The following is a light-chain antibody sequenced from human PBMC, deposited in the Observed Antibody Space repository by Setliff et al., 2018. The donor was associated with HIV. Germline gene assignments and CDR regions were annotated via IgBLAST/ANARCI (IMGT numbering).Light chain of an antibody. CDR2: WAS. V-gene: IGKV4-1*01. CDR1: QSVLYRSNNKNY. CDR3: QQYYSTPFT. Sequence: DIVMTQSPDSLAVSLGERATINCKSSQSVLYRSNNKNYFAWYQKKPGQPPKLLFYWASTRESGVPDRFSGSGSGTDFTLTISSLQAEDVAVYYCQQYYSTPFTFGPGTKVDNK. J-gene: IGKJ3*01.